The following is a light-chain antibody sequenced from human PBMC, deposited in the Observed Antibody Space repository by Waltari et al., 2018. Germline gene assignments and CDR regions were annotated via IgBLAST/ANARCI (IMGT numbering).Light chain of an antibody. CDR2: RNN. V-gene: IGLV1-47*01. J-gene: IGLJ3*02. Sequence: QSVLTQPPSASGTPGQRVTISCPGGPSNTGRNYVYWYQQFPGTAPKLRVYRNNERPSGVPDRISGSKSGTSASLAISGLRSEDEADYYCATWDGSLTAWVFGGGTKLTVL. CDR3: ATWDGSLTAWV. CDR1: PSNTGRNY.